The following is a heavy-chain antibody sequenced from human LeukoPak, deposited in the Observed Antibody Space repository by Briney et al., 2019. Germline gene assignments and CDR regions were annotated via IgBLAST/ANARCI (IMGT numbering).Heavy chain of an antibody. J-gene: IGHJ3*02. Sequence: PGGSLRLSCAASGFTFSNYGLSWVRQAPGKGLEWVSAISGSGGSTYYADSVKGRFTISRDNSKNTLYLQMNSLRAEDTAVYYCAKPNENGVLLSSAFDIWGQGTMVTVSS. V-gene: IGHV3-23*01. CDR1: GFTFSNYG. CDR3: AKPNENGVLLSSAFDI. D-gene: IGHD2-8*01. CDR2: ISGSGGST.